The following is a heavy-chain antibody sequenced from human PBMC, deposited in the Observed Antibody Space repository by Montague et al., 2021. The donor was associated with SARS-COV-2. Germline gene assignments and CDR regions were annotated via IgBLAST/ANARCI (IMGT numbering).Heavy chain of an antibody. CDR3: ARSYGDYRDSYFDY. D-gene: IGHD4-17*01. CDR1: GFSLNTSGMC. CDR2: IDWDEDQ. V-gene: IGHV2-70*01. J-gene: IGHJ4*02. Sequence: PALVTPTQTLTLTCTFSGFSLNTSGMCVSWIRQPPGKALEWLALIDWDEDQYYSTSLKTRLTISKGTSKNQVVLTMTNMDPIDTAMYYCARSYGDYRDSYFDYWGQGTLVTVSS.